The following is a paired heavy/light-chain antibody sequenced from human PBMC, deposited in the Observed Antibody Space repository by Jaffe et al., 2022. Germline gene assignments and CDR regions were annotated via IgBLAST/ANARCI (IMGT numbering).Heavy chain of an antibody. CDR3: AISGGDTAMVGFYYYYYMDV. CDR2: IIPIFGTA. D-gene: IGHD5-18*01. CDR1: GGTFSSYA. Sequence: QVQLVQSGAEVKKPGSSVKVSCKASGGTFSSYAISWVRQAPGQGLEWMGGIIPIFGTANYAQKFQGRVTITTDESTSTAYMELSSLRSEDTAVYYCAISGGDTAMVGFYYYYYMDVWGKGTTVTVSS. V-gene: IGHV1-69*05. J-gene: IGHJ6*03.
Light chain of an antibody. CDR3: QQYGSSPA. CDR1: QSVSSSY. CDR2: GAS. V-gene: IGKV3-20*01. Sequence: EIVLTQSPGTLSLSPGERATLSCRASQSVSSSYLAWYQQKPGQAPRLLIYGASSRATGIPDRFSGSGSGTDFTLTISRLEPEDFAVYYCQQYGSSPAFGPGTKVDIK. J-gene: IGKJ3*01.